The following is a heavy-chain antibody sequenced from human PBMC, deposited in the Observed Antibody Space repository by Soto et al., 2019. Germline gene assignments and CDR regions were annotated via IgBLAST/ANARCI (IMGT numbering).Heavy chain of an antibody. D-gene: IGHD2-2*01. CDR2: IIPISGTA. CDR1: GGTFSSYC. V-gene: IGHV1-69*01. CDR3: ARSQGSSTSLEIYYYYYYGMDV. J-gene: IGHJ6*02. Sequence: QVQLVQSGAEVKKPGSSVKVSCKASGGTFSSYCIRWVRQAPGQGLEWMGGIIPISGTANYAQKFQGRVTITADESTSTAYMELSSLRSEDTAVYYCARSQGSSTSLEIYYYYYYGMDVWGQGTTVTVSS.